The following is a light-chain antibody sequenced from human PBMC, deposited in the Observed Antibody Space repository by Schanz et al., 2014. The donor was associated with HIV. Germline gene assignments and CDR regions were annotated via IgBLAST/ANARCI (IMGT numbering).Light chain of an antibody. CDR1: QTIGRL. Sequence: IQMTQSPSTVSASVGDRVTLTCRASQTIGRLLAWYQQRPGRAPNLLIYQASALETGVPSRFSGSGSGTEFTLTISSLQPEDFATYYCQQLNSYPLTFGGGTKVEIK. V-gene: IGKV1-5*03. J-gene: IGKJ4*01. CDR3: QQLNSYPLT. CDR2: QAS.